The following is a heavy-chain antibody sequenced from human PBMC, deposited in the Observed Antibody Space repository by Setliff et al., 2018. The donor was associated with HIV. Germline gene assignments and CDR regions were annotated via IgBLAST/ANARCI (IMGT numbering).Heavy chain of an antibody. CDR3: ARRKSVRDGYNSDY. J-gene: IGHJ4*02. Sequence: GASVKFSCKASGGTFSSYAISWVRQAPGQGLEWMGWISAYNGNTNYAQTLQGRVTMTTDTSTSTAYMELRSLRSDDTAVYYCARRKSVRDGYNSDYWGQGTLVTVSS. CDR1: GGTFSSYA. D-gene: IGHD5-12*01. CDR2: ISAYNGNT. V-gene: IGHV1-18*01.